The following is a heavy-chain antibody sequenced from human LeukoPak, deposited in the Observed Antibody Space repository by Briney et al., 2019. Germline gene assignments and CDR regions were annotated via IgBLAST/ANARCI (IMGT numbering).Heavy chain of an antibody. V-gene: IGHV4-59*08. D-gene: IGHD2-8*01. CDR1: GGSISSYY. Sequence: SETLSLTCTVSGGSISSYYWSWFRHPPGKGLEWIGYIYYSGSTNYNPSLKSRVTISVDTSKNQFSLKLSSVTAADTAVYYCARLGLMDGYWGQGTLVTVSS. CDR3: ARLGLMDGY. J-gene: IGHJ4*02. CDR2: IYYSGST.